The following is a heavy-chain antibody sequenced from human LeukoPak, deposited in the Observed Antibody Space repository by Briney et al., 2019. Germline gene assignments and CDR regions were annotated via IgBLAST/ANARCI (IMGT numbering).Heavy chain of an antibody. V-gene: IGHV3-9*01. CDR1: GFSFDDHA. CDR2: ISWNSGSI. Sequence: PGGSLRLSCAASGFSFDDHAMHWVRQAPGKGLKWVSGISWNSGSIGYADSVKGRFTISRDNAKNSLYLQMNSLRAEDTAVYYCARETPRRGETRDGYRWGQGTLVTVSS. D-gene: IGHD5-24*01. CDR3: ARETPRRGETRDGYR. J-gene: IGHJ4*02.